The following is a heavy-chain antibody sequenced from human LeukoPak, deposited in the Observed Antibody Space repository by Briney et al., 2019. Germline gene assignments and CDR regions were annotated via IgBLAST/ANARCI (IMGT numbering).Heavy chain of an antibody. CDR1: GFTFSSYG. V-gene: IGHV3-7*01. CDR2: IKQDGSEK. D-gene: IGHD3-3*01. CDR3: ASSSFGVVTIDAFDI. J-gene: IGHJ3*02. Sequence: GGSLRLSCAASGFTFSSYGMHWVRQAPGKGLEWVANIKQDGSEKYYVDSVKGRFTISRDNAKNSLYLQMNSLRAEDTAVYYCASSSFGVVTIDAFDIWGQGTMVTVSS.